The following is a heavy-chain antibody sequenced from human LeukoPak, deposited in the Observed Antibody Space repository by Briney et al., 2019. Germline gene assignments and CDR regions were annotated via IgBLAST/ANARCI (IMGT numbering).Heavy chain of an antibody. V-gene: IGHV3-48*04. D-gene: IGHD2/OR15-2a*01. CDR3: ARGEFGDYYYFYMDV. CDR1: GFTFSNYW. J-gene: IGHJ6*03. CDR2: ISSSGSTI. Sequence: PGGSLRLSCAASGFTFSNYWMSWVRQAPGKGLEWVSYISSSGSTIYYADSVKGRFTISRDDAKNSLFLQMNSLRAEDTATYYCARGEFGDYYYFYMDVWGKGTTVTVSS.